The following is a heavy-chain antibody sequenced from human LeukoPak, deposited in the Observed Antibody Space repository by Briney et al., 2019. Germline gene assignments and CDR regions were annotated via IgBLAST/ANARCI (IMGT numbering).Heavy chain of an antibody. CDR2: INSDGSST. D-gene: IGHD2-2*01. J-gene: IGHJ4*02. V-gene: IGHV3-74*01. CDR3: VSHRDTRYEMNRKPYNDY. Sequence: GGSLRLSCAASGFTFSSYWMHWVRQAPGKGLVWVSCINSDGSSTSYADSVKGRFTISRDNAKNTLYLQMNSLRAEDTAVYYCVSHRDTRYEMNRKPYNDYWGQGTLVTVSS. CDR1: GFTFSSYW.